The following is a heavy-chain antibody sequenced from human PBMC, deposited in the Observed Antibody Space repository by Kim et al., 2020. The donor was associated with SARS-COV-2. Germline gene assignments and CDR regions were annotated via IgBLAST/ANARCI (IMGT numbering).Heavy chain of an antibody. Sequence: GGSLRLSCAASGFTFSSYAMHWVRQAPGKGLEWVAVVSYDGSNKYYADSVKGRFTISRDNSKNTLYLQMNSLRAEDTAVYYCARDLGGDQQQANYYYYYYGMDVWGQGTTVTVSS. CDR1: GFTFSSYA. D-gene: IGHD6-13*01. CDR2: VSYDGSNK. CDR3: ARDLGGDQQQANYYYYYYGMDV. J-gene: IGHJ6*02. V-gene: IGHV3-30*04.